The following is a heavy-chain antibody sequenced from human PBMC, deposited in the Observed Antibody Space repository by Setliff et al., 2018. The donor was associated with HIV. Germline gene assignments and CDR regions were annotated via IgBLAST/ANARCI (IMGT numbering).Heavy chain of an antibody. CDR3: AREEFPRLGSGSYSWFDP. V-gene: IGHV4-61*02. CDR2: VSAIGRT. CDR1: GGSISSGSYF. D-gene: IGHD3-10*01. Sequence: NPSETLSLTCTVSGGSISSGSYFWSWIRQPAGKGLEWIGRVSAIGRTNYNPSLKSRVTVSVDTSKNQFSLRLNSVTAADTAVYFCAREEFPRLGSGSYSWFDPWGQGTLVTVSS. J-gene: IGHJ5*02.